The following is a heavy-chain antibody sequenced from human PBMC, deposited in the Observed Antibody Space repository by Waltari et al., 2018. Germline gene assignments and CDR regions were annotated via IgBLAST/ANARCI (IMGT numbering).Heavy chain of an antibody. J-gene: IGHJ4*02. Sequence: QVQLLESGGELVRPGGSLRLSCAASGFIFGDYYMNWIRQAPGKGMELVSNIDSSGSTEHYEDDVKGRWTISRDNSKNSMDLQMTSLRADDTAVYYCARGDILTGFDSWGQGTLVIVSS. CDR3: ARGDILTGFDS. V-gene: IGHV3-11*04. CDR2: IDSSGSTE. CDR1: GFIFGDYY. D-gene: IGHD3-9*01.